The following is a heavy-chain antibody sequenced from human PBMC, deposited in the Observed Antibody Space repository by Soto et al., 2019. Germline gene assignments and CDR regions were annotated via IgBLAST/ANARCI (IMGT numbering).Heavy chain of an antibody. CDR3: AKIRLYSSSWYGLAFDI. Sequence: LRLSCAASGFTFSSYAMSWVRQAPGKGLEWVSAISGSGGSTYYADSVKGRFTISRDNSKNTLYLQMNSLRAEDTAVYYCAKIRLYSSSWYGLAFDIWGQGTMVTVSS. CDR1: GFTFSSYA. V-gene: IGHV3-23*01. D-gene: IGHD6-13*01. CDR2: ISGSGGST. J-gene: IGHJ3*02.